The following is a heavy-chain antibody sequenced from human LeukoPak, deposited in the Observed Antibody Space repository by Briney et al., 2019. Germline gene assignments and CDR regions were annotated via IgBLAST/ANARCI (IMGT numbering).Heavy chain of an antibody. Sequence: GGSLRLSCAASGFTLSDYYMSWFRLPPGKGLEWVSYSSSSGSTIYYADSVKGRFAISRDNAKNSLYLQMNSLRAEDTAVYYCARRRDFIDYWGQGTLVTVSS. V-gene: IGHV3-11*01. CDR2: SSSSGSTI. D-gene: IGHD3/OR15-3a*01. CDR3: ARRRDFIDY. J-gene: IGHJ4*02. CDR1: GFTLSDYY.